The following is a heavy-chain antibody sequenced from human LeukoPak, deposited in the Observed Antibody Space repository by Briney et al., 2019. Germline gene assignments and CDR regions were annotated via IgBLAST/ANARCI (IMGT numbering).Heavy chain of an antibody. CDR3: ARAEWSNWYFDL. V-gene: IGHV3-7*03. CDR1: GFTFSTYW. D-gene: IGHD3-3*01. Sequence: GGSLRLSCAASGFTFSTYWMNWVRQAPGKGMEWVANIKQDGSEKYYVDSVKGRFTLSRDSAKNSLYLQMNSLRAEDTAVYYCARAEWSNWYFDLWGRGTLVTVSS. CDR2: IKQDGSEK. J-gene: IGHJ2*01.